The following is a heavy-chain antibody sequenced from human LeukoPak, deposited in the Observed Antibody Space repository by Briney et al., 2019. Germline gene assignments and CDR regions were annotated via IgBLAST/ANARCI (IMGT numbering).Heavy chain of an antibody. CDR3: ARDKIVGATLLDY. Sequence: GGSLRLSCAASGFTFSSYWMSWVRQAPGKGLEWVANIKQDGSEKYYVDSVKGRFTISRDNAKNSLYLQMNSLRAEDTAVYYCARDKIVGATLLDYWGQGTQVTVSS. V-gene: IGHV3-7*01. CDR2: IKQDGSEK. D-gene: IGHD1-26*01. J-gene: IGHJ4*02. CDR1: GFTFSSYW.